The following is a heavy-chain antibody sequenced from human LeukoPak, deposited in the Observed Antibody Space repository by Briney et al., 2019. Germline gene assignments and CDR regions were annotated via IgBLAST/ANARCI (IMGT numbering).Heavy chain of an antibody. V-gene: IGHV3-30*02. J-gene: IGHJ3*02. CDR1: GFTFSSYG. Sequence: GGSLRLSCAASGFTFSSYGMHWVRQAPGKGLEWVAFIRYDGSNKYYADSVKGRFTISRDNSKNTLYLQMNSLRAEDTAVYYCAKDLNPIAAGGHAFDIWGQGIMVTVSS. CDR3: AKDLNPIAAGGHAFDI. D-gene: IGHD6-13*01. CDR2: IRYDGSNK.